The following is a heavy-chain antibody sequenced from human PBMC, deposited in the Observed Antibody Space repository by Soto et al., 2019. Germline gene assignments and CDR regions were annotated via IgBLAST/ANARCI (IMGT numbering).Heavy chain of an antibody. CDR1: GFTFSSYE. Sequence: SGGSLRLSCATSGFTFSSYEMNWVRQAPGKGLEWVSYISSSGSTIYYADSVKGRFAISRDNAKNSLYLQMNSLRAEDTAVYYCARDRKVTITIFSYSYGMDVWGQGATVTVSS. J-gene: IGHJ6*02. V-gene: IGHV3-48*03. CDR3: ARDRKVTITIFSYSYGMDV. CDR2: ISSSGSTI. D-gene: IGHD3-9*01.